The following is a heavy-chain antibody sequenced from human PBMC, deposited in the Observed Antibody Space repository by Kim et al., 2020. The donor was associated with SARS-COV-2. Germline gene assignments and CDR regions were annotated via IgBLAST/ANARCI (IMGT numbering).Heavy chain of an antibody. V-gene: IGHV4-34*01. CDR3: ARGLDPLSPDY. J-gene: IGHJ4*02. D-gene: IGHD2-2*03. CDR2: T. Sequence: TNDNPTLKSRVTISVDTSNTQFSPKRSSVTAADTAVYYCARGLDPLSPDYWCQGTLVTVSS.